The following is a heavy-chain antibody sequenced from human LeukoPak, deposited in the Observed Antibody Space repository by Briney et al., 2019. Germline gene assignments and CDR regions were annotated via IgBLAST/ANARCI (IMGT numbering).Heavy chain of an antibody. CDR3: ASFYAPDRGIESQNLVTVY. D-gene: IGHD2/OR15-2a*01. J-gene: IGHJ4*02. CDR1: GYTFTAYY. V-gene: IGHV1-2*02. Sequence: ASVKVSCKASGYTFTAYYIHWVRQAPGQGREWMGWINPNSGGTEYAQKFQGRVTLTRDTSISTAYMELSRLRSDDTAVYYCASFYAPDRGIESQNLVTVYWGQGTLVSVSS. CDR2: INPNSGGT.